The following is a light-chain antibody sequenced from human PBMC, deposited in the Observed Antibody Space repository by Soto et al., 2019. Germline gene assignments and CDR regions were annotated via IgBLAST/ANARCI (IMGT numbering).Light chain of an antibody. CDR2: AAS. CDR1: QSISSY. J-gene: IGKJ4*01. Sequence: DIQMTQSPSSLSASLGDRVTITCRASQSISSYLNWYQQKPGKAPKLLIYAASSLQSGVPSRFSGSGSGTDFTLTISSLQPEDFATYYCQQSYSTLYLTFGGGTKVDIK. V-gene: IGKV1-39*01. CDR3: QQSYSTLYLT.